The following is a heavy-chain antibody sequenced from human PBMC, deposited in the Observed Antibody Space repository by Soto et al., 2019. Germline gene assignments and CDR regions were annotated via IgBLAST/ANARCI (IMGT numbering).Heavy chain of an antibody. D-gene: IGHD5-12*01. CDR2: SYYTGST. Sequence: SETLSLTCTVSGGSISSYYCSWIRQPPGKGLEWIGYSYYTGSTKYNPSLKGRVTISVDTSKNQFSLKLSAVTAADTAVYYCATSYSGYDRHRYWGQGTLVT. V-gene: IGHV4-59*01. CDR1: GGSISSYY. CDR3: ATSYSGYDRHRY. J-gene: IGHJ4*02.